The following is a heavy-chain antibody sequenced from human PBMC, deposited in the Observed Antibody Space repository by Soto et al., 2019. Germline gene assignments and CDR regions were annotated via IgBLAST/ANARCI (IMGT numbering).Heavy chain of an antibody. CDR1: GFTFSSYA. J-gene: IGHJ6*02. V-gene: IGHV3-30-3*01. CDR2: ISYDGSNK. CDR3: ARTPPDYSNYYYYGMDV. D-gene: IGHD4-4*01. Sequence: GGSLRLSCAASGFTFSSYAMHWVRQAPGKGLEWVAVISYDGSNKYYADSVKGRFTISRDNSKNTLYLQMNSLRAEDTAVYYCARTPPDYSNYYYYGMDVWGQGTTVTVSS.